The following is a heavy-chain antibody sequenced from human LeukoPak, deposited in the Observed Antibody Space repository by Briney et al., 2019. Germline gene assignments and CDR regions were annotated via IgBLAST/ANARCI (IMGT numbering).Heavy chain of an antibody. CDR1: GFTFSSYW. V-gene: IGHV3-15*04. CDR3: TTDEDWNYARKDV. CDR2: TVSEIDGGTT. D-gene: IGHD1-7*01. Sequence: GGSLRLSCAASGFTFSSYWMSWVRQVPGKGLEWVGQTVSEIDGGTTDYATPVKGRFTISRDDSKSTLYLQMNSLKIEDTAVYYCTTDEDWNYARKDVWGQGATVIVSS. J-gene: IGHJ6*02.